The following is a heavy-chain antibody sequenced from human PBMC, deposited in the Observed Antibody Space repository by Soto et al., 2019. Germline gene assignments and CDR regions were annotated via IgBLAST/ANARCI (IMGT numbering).Heavy chain of an antibody. V-gene: IGHV1-24*01. CDR3: ARVGYYGSGSYYTDFDY. CDR1: GYTLTELS. D-gene: IGHD3-10*01. Sequence: ASVKVSCKVSGYTLTELSMHWVRQAPGKGLEWMGGFDPEDGETIYAQKLQGRVTMTTDTSTGTAYMELSSLRSDDTAVYYCARVGYYGSGSYYTDFDYWGQGTLVTVSS. CDR2: FDPEDGET. J-gene: IGHJ4*02.